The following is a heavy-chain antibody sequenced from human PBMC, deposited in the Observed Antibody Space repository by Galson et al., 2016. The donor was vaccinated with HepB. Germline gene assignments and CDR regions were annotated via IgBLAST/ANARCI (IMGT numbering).Heavy chain of an antibody. CDR1: GFTFSRYT. CDR2: ISSGSSYI. Sequence: SLRLSCAASGFTFSRYTMNWVRQAPGKGLEWVSSISSGSSYIYYADSVKGRFTISRDNAKNSLYLQMNSLRAEDTAVCYCVRVRADYGGNMPDAFDIWGQGTMVTVSS. CDR3: VRVRADYGGNMPDAFDI. V-gene: IGHV3-21*01. J-gene: IGHJ3*02. D-gene: IGHD4-23*01.